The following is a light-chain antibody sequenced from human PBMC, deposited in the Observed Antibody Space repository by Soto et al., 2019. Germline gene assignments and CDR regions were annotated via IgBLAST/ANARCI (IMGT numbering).Light chain of an antibody. CDR1: SSNIGSNY. CDR2: MNN. Sequence: QSVLTQPPSASGTPGQRVTISCSGSSSNIGSNYVYWYQQLPGTAPKLLIYMNNQRPSGVPDRFSGSKSGTSASLAISGLRSEDEADYYCAAWDDSLVYVFGTGTKVTVL. J-gene: IGLJ1*01. CDR3: AAWDDSLVYV. V-gene: IGLV1-47*01.